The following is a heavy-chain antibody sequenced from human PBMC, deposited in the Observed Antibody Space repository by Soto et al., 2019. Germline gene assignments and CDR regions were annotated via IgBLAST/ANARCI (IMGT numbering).Heavy chain of an antibody. CDR1: GFTFSDYG. V-gene: IGHV3-48*02. J-gene: IGHJ4*02. CDR2: ISSGSDTI. CDR3: ARVSTTWEDDY. D-gene: IGHD5-12*01. Sequence: EVQLVESGGGLVQPGGSLRLSCAASGFTFSDYGVNWVRQAPGKGLEWISYISSGSDTIYYADSVKGRFTISRDDAKNSLFLQMTSLRDEDTAVYYWARVSTTWEDDYWGQGTLVTVSS.